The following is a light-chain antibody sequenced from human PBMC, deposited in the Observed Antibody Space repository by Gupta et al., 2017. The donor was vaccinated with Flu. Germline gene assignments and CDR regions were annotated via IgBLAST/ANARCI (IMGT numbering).Light chain of an antibody. CDR1: NSDIGSYDY. V-gene: IGLV2-14*01. CDR3: SSYKSRHTFV. Sequence: QSALTHPASVSGSPGQSITISCTGTNSDIGSYDYVYWYQQPPGKAPKLLIFEVSNRPSGVPNRFSASKSGNTASLTISGLQPEDEADYYCSSYKSRHTFVFGPVTKVTVL. CDR2: EVS. J-gene: IGLJ1*01.